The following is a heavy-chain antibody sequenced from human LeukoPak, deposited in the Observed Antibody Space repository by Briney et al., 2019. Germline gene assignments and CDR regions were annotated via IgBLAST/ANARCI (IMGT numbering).Heavy chain of an antibody. V-gene: IGHV1-24*01. Sequence: ASVKVSCKVSGYTLTELSMHWVRQAPGKGLEWMGGFDPEDGETIYAQKFQGRVTMTEDTSTATAYMELSSLRSEDTAVYYCATAGFGSGEYYFDYWGQGTLVTVSS. J-gene: IGHJ4*02. CDR3: ATAGFGSGEYYFDY. CDR1: GYTLTELS. CDR2: FDPEDGET. D-gene: IGHD3-10*01.